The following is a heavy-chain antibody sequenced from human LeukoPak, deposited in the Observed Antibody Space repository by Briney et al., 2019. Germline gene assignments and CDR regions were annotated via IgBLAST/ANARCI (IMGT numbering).Heavy chain of an antibody. CDR2: ISSSSSSYI. J-gene: IGHJ4*02. CDR1: GFTFSSYS. CDR3: ACPPIAVAEGL. V-gene: IGHV3-21*01. D-gene: IGHD6-19*01. Sequence: PGGSLRLSCAASGFTFSSYSMNWVRQAPGKGLEWVSSISSSSSSYIYYADSVKGRFTISRDNAKNSLYLQMNSLRAEDTAVYYCACPPIAVAEGLWGQGTLVTVSS.